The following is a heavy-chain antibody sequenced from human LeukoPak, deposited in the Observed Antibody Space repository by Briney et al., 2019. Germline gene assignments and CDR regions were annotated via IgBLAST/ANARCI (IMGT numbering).Heavy chain of an antibody. CDR3: AGYIGSGSYNDLYYYYYMDV. Sequence: GGSLRLSCAASGFTFSSYGMSWVRQAPGKGLEWVSAISGSGGSTYYADSVKGRFTISRDNSKNTLYLRMNSLRAEDTAVYYCAGYIGSGSYNDLYYYYYMDVWGKGTTVTISS. V-gene: IGHV3-23*01. J-gene: IGHJ6*03. CDR1: GFTFSSYG. CDR2: ISGSGGST. D-gene: IGHD3-10*01.